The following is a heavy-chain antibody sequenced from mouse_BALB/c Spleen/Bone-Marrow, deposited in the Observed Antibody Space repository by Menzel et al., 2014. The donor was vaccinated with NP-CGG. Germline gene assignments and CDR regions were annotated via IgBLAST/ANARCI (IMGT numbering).Heavy chain of an antibody. CDR1: GFTFSSFG. J-gene: IGHJ2*01. CDR3: ARSGSSSGYFDY. CDR2: ISSGSSTI. V-gene: IGHV5-17*02. D-gene: IGHD1-1*01. Sequence: VESGGGLVQPGGPRKLSCAASGFTFSSFGMHWVRQAPEKGLEWVAYISSGSSTIYYADTVMGRFTISRDNPKNTLFLQMTSLRSEDTAMYYCARSGSSSGYFDYWGQGTTLTVSS.